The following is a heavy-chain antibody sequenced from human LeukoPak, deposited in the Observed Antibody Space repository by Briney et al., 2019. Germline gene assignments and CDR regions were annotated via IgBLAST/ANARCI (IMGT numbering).Heavy chain of an antibody. Sequence: GGSLRLSCAASGFTFSSYSMNWVRQAPGKGLEWVSAISGSGDTTYYADSVKGRFTISRDNSQNTLYLQMNSLGAEDTAIYYCAKDRIASPPQGRFDPWGQGTLVTVSS. CDR1: GFTFSSYS. CDR3: AKDRIASPPQGRFDP. V-gene: IGHV3-23*01. J-gene: IGHJ5*02. CDR2: ISGSGDTT. D-gene: IGHD6-6*01.